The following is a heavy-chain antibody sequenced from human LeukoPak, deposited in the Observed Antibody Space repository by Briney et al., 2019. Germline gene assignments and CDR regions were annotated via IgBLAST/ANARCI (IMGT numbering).Heavy chain of an antibody. D-gene: IGHD2-21*01. CDR3: ARMGDVEGSVAFDI. V-gene: IGHV4-38-2*02. J-gene: IGHJ3*02. CDR1: GYSISTGYY. CDR2: FYHGGST. Sequence: SETLSLTCTVSGYSISTGYYWDWIRQPPGKGLEWIGTFYHGGSTYYNPSLKSRVTISVDTSKNQFSLNLTSVTAADTAVYYCARMGDVEGSVAFDIWGQGTMVTVSS.